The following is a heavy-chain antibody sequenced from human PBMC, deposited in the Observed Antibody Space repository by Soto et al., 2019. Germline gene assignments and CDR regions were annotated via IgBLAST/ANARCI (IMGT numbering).Heavy chain of an antibody. CDR2: ISSSGSTI. Sequence: GGSLRLSCAASGFTFSDYYMSWIRQAPGKGLEWVSYISSSGSTIYYADSVKGRFTISRDNAKNSLYLQMNSLRAEDTAVYYCARDKHCSSTSCYHVYYYYMDVWGKGTTVTVSS. J-gene: IGHJ6*03. CDR1: GFTFSDYY. D-gene: IGHD2-2*01. CDR3: ARDKHCSSTSCYHVYYYYMDV. V-gene: IGHV3-11*01.